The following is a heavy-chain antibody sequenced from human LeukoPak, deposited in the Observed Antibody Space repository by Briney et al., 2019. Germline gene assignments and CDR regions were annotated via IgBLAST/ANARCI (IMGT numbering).Heavy chain of an antibody. CDR3: ARGGGSYYNY. Sequence: GGSLRHSCTASGFTFSNHWMSWVRQAPGKGLEWVANIKQDGSEKYYVDSVKGRFTISRDNAKNSLYLQMNRLRAEDTAVYYCARGGGSYYNYWGQGTLVTVSS. CDR2: IKQDGSEK. CDR1: GFTFSNHW. D-gene: IGHD1-26*01. J-gene: IGHJ4*02. V-gene: IGHV3-7*04.